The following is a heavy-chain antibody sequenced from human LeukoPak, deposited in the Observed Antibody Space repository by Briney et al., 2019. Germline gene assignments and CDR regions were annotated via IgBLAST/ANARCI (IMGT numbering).Heavy chain of an antibody. V-gene: IGHV4-59*01. D-gene: IGHD2-2*01. CDR2: IYYSGST. J-gene: IGHJ6*02. CDR3: ARGCSSTSCFPWGYYYYYYGMDV. CDR1: GGSFSGYY. Sequence: SETLSLTCAVYGGSFSGYYWSWIRQPPGKGLEWIGYIYYSGSTNYNPSLKSRVTISVDTSKNQFSLKLSSVTAADTAVYYCARGCSSTSCFPWGYYYYYYGMDVWGQGTTVTVSS.